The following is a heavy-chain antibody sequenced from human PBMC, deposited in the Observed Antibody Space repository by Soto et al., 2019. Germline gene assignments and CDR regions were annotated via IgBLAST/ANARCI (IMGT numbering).Heavy chain of an antibody. V-gene: IGHV1-58*01. Sequence: SVKVSCKASGFTFTSSYVQWVRQARGQRLEWIGWIVVGSGNTNYAQKFRERVTITRDMSTSTAYMEVSSLRSEDTAVYYCAAEELFGVDPGYYYYGMDVWGQGTTVTVSS. CDR2: IVVGSGNT. J-gene: IGHJ6*02. D-gene: IGHD3-3*01. CDR3: AAEELFGVDPGYYYYGMDV. CDR1: GFTFTSSY.